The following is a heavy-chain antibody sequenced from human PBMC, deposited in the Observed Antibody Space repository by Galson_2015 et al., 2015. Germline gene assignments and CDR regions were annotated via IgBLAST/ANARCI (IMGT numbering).Heavy chain of an antibody. D-gene: IGHD6-13*01. Sequence: QSGAEVKKPGESLKISCKGSGYSFTSYWIGWVRQMPGKGLEWMGIIYPGDSDTRYSPSFQGQVTISADKSISTAYLQWSSLKASDTAMYYCARHFLIWRYSSSWYENRRGGFDPWGQGTLVTVSS. CDR1: GYSFTSYW. J-gene: IGHJ5*02. CDR3: ARHFLIWRYSSSWYENRRGGFDP. CDR2: IYPGDSDT. V-gene: IGHV5-51*01.